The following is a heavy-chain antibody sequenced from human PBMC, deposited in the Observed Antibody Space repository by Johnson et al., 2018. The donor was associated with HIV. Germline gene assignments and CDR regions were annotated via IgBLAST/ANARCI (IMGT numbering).Heavy chain of an antibody. V-gene: IGHV3-33*05. D-gene: IGHD3-22*01. Sequence: YDGNHKQYVDSVKGRSTVSSDNAKNSLYLQMNSLRAEDTALYYCARAMYYYDTSGYLIRPRAFDIWGQGTVVTVSS. J-gene: IGHJ3*02. CDR3: ARAMYYYDTSGYLIRPRAFDI. CDR2: YDGNHK.